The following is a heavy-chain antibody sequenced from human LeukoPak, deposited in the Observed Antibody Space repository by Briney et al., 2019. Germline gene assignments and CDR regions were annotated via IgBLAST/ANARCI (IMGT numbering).Heavy chain of an antibody. CDR3: AKGDIVVVPAAITFTY. V-gene: IGHV3-23*01. CDR2: ISGSGGST. CDR1: GFTFSSYA. D-gene: IGHD2-2*01. Sequence: GGSLRLSCAASGFTFSSYAMSWVRQAPGKGLEWVSAISGSGGSTYYADSVKGRFTISRDNPKNTLYLQMNSLRAEDTAVYYCAKGDIVVVPAAITFTYWGQGTLVTVSS. J-gene: IGHJ4*02.